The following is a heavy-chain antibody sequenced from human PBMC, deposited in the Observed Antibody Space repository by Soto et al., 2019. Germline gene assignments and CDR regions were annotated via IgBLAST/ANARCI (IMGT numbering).Heavy chain of an antibody. CDR1: VGSFSDYY. CDR2: INHSGIT. Sequence: SETLSRACAVSVGSFSDYYGTWIRQSPGKGLEWIGEINHSGITYYNPSLKSRVTISVDTSKNEFSLKLRSVTAADTAMYYCARGRLEWLLLGYGVDVWGQGTMVTVSS. D-gene: IGHD3-3*01. CDR3: ARGRLEWLLLGYGVDV. J-gene: IGHJ6*02. V-gene: IGHV4-34*01.